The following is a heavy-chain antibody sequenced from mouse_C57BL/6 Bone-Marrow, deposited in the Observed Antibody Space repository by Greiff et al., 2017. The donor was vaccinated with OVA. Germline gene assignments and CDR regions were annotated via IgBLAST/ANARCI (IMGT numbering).Heavy chain of an antibody. D-gene: IGHD6-5*01. CDR3: ARPYRTWFAD. Sequence: QVQLQQSGPELVKPGASVKISCKASGYAFSSSWMNWVKQRPGKGLEWIGRIYPGDGDTNYNGKFKGKATLTADKSSSTAYMQLSSLTSEDSAVYFCARPYRTWFADWGQGTLVTVSA. V-gene: IGHV1-82*01. CDR2: IYPGDGDT. J-gene: IGHJ3*01. CDR1: GYAFSSSW.